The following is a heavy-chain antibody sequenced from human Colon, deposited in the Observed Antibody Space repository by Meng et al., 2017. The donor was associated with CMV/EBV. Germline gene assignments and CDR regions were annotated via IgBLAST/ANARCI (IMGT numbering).Heavy chain of an antibody. J-gene: IGHJ1*01. D-gene: IGHD5-18*01. CDR2: ITPFSGNT. V-gene: IGHV1-45*02. Sequence: ASANTFTSRYLHWVRQAPGQALEWMGLITPFSGNTNYAQKFQARVTITWDRSMSTAYMELSSLRSEDTAMFYCFGYNYGSGAEYFHHWGQGTLVTVSS. CDR1: ANTFTSRY. CDR3: FGYNYGSGAEYFHH.